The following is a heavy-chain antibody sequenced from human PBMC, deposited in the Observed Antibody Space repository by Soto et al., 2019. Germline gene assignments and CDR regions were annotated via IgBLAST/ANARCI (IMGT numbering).Heavy chain of an antibody. Sequence: SETLSLTCAVSGGTISTGGYSWAWIRQPPGKGLEWIGYIYYSGNTNYNPSLKSRVTISVDTSKNQFSLKLSSMTAADTAVYFCARGRPWELYDYWGQGTLVTVSS. V-gene: IGHV4-61*08. CDR3: ARGRPWELYDY. CDR2: IYYSGNT. J-gene: IGHJ4*02. CDR1: GGTISTGGYS. D-gene: IGHD1-26*01.